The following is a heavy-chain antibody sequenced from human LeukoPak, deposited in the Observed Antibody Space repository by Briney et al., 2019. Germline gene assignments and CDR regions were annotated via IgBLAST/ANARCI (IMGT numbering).Heavy chain of an antibody. CDR2: IYYSGST. Sequence: SETLSLTCTVCGASIRNYYWSWIRQSPGKGLEWIGYIYYSGSTNYNPSLESRVAMSVDTSKNQFSLRLSSVTAADTAIYYCARRYSSSWYVGFFDPWGQGTLVTVSS. V-gene: IGHV4-59*08. CDR3: ARRYSSSWYVGFFDP. D-gene: IGHD6-13*01. CDR1: GASIRNYY. J-gene: IGHJ5*02.